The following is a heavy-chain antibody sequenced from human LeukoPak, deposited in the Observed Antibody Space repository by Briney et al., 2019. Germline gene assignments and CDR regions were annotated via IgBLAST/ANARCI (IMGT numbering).Heavy chain of an antibody. V-gene: IGHV4-59*01. CDR1: GDSISGYY. CDR3: AREDYGGNRLYGMDV. CDR2: IYYSGST. Sequence: PSETLSLTCSVSGDSISGYYWSWIRQPPGKGLEWIGYIYYSGSTNYNPSLKSRVTISVDTSKNQFSLKLSSVTAADTAVYYCAREDYGGNRLYGMDVWGQGTTVTVSS. D-gene: IGHD4-17*01. J-gene: IGHJ6*02.